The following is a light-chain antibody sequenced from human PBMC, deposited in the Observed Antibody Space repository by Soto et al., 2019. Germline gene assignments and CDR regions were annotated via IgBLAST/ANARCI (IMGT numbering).Light chain of an antibody. CDR3: QQYDNLPYT. CDR1: QVITNY. J-gene: IGKJ2*01. Sequence: DIQMTQSPSSLSASVGDRVTITCQASQVITNYLNWYQQKPGKAPKLLIYDTSNLETGVPSRFSGSGSGTDFTFTISSLQPEDIATYYCQQYDNLPYTFGQGTKVEIK. CDR2: DTS. V-gene: IGKV1-33*01.